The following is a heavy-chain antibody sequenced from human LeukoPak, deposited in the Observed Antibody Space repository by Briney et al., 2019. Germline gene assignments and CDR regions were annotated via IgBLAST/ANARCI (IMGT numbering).Heavy chain of an antibody. CDR1: GYTFTGYY. Sequence: ASVKVSXKASGYTFTGYYMHWMRQAPGQGLEWIGRINPNSGGTNYAQKFQGRVTMTRDTSISTAYMELSRLRSDDTAVYYCASEKTYYDILTGPRGAFDIWGQGTMVTVSS. V-gene: IGHV1-2*06. D-gene: IGHD3-9*01. CDR3: ASEKTYYDILTGPRGAFDI. J-gene: IGHJ3*02. CDR2: INPNSGGT.